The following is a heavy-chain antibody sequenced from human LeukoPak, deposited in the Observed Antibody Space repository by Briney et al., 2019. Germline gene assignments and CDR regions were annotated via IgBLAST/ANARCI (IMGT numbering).Heavy chain of an antibody. CDR1: GYTFTSYG. CDR2: ISAYNGNT. Sequence: GASVKVSCKASGYTFTSYGISWVRQAPGQGLEWMGWISAYNGNTNYAQKLQGGVTMTTDTSTSTAYMELSSLRSEDTAVYYCARLLKQLARGWFDPWGQGTLVTVSS. CDR3: ARLLKQLARGWFDP. J-gene: IGHJ5*02. D-gene: IGHD6-6*01. V-gene: IGHV1-18*01.